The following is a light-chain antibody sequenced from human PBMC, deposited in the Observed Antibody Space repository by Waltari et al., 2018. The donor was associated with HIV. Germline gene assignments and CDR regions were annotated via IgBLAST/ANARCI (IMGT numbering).Light chain of an antibody. V-gene: IGKV3-15*01. CDR2: RSH. Sequence: EIILTQSPAIVSASPGDRVTLTCRASQGVGANLAWYQPKSGQAPRRLLARSHTAAPGVPARFSGSGVGTDFTLTITNLQSDDFAVYYCQQFANWPSYTFGQGTKL. CDR1: QGVGAN. J-gene: IGKJ2*01. CDR3: QQFANWPSYT.